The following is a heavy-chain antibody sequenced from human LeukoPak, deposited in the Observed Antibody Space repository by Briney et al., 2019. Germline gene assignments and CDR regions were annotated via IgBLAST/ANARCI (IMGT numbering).Heavy chain of an antibody. J-gene: IGHJ4*02. Sequence: PLETLSLTCTVSGGSISSYYWSWIRQPPGKGLEWIGYIYYSGSTNYNPSLKSRVTISVDTSKNQFSLKLSSVTAADTAVYYCARAKGYGSYHYFDYWGQGTLVTVSS. CDR3: ARAKGYGSYHYFDY. V-gene: IGHV4-59*08. D-gene: IGHD1-26*01. CDR1: GGSISSYY. CDR2: IYYSGST.